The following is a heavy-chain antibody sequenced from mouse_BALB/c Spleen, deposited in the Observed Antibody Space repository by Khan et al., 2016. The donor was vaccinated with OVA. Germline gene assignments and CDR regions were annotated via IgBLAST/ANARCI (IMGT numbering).Heavy chain of an antibody. CDR1: GYSITSGYS. J-gene: IGHJ3*01. V-gene: IGHV3-1*02. Sequence: EVKLEESGPDLVKPSQSLSLTCTVTGYSITSGYSWHWIRQFPGNKLEWMGYINYGGNTNYNPSLKRRISITRDTSRNQFSLQLNTVTTEDTATYYCARAGRWFPYWGQGTLVTVSA. CDR2: INYGGNT. CDR3: ARAGRWFPY.